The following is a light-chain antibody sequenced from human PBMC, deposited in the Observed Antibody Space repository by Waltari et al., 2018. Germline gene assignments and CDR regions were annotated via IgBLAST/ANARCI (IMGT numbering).Light chain of an antibody. Sequence: SYELTQPPSVSVSPGQTARITCLGDALPKQFAYWYQQKPGQAPAVMIFKDTERPSGIPERFSGSSSGTTATLTISGVQAEDEAEYYCQSADSSGSYWVFGGGTKLTVL. J-gene: IGLJ3*02. CDR1: ALPKQF. CDR2: KDT. V-gene: IGLV3-25*03. CDR3: QSADSSGSYWV.